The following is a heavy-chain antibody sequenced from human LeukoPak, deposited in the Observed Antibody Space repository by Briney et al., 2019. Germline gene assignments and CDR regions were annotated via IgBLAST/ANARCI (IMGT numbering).Heavy chain of an antibody. CDR1: GGSISSSSYY. J-gene: IGHJ4*02. CDR3: ARDSDGYNHLDY. CDR2: IYYSGST. Sequence: SETLSLTCTVSGGSISSSSYYWGWIRQPPGKGLEWIGSIYYSGSTYYNPSLKSRVTISVDTSKNQFSLKLSSVTAADTAVCYCARDSDGYNHLDYWGQGTLVTVSS. D-gene: IGHD5-24*01. V-gene: IGHV4-39*07.